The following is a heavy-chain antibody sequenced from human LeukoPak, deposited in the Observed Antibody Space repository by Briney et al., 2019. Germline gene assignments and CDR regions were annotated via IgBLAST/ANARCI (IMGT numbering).Heavy chain of an antibody. V-gene: IGHV3-23*01. CDR1: GFTFSSYG. CDR3: AKGSGYGGTVHFDY. Sequence: PGGSLRLSCAASGFTFSSYGMRWVRQAPGKGLEWVSSIRSSGDITDYADSVKGRFTISRDSSKNTLYLQMNSLRAEDTAVYYCAKGSGYGGTVHFDYWGQGTLVTVSS. D-gene: IGHD4-23*01. CDR2: IRSSGDIT. J-gene: IGHJ4*02.